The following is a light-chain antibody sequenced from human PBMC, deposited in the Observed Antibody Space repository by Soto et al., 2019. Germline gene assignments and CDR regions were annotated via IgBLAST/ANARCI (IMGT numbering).Light chain of an antibody. V-gene: IGKV1-39*01. CDR1: ESIARH. CDR2: AAS. Sequence: DIQMTQSPSSLSASVGDRVTITCRASESIARHLNWYQQRPGQAPKLLIYAASTLQNGVPSRFRGGGSGTDFTLTISNLQPEDFATYYCQQTYSTLSITFGQGTGLEIK. J-gene: IGKJ5*01. CDR3: QQTYSTLSIT.